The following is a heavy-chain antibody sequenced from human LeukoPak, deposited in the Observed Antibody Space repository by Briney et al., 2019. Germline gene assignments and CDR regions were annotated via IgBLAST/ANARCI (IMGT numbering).Heavy chain of an antibody. CDR2: IKPDSGSS. CDR3: ARARVPIAVAGLYYFDY. D-gene: IGHD6-19*01. V-gene: IGHV1-2*02. CDR1: GYTFIAYY. J-gene: IGHJ4*02. Sequence: ASVKVSCKASGYTFIAYYIHWPRQAPGQGPEWMGWIKPDSGSSHYAQKFQGRVTMTRDTSSNSAYMDLTRLKSDDTAVYYCARARVPIAVAGLYYFDYWGQGALVTVSS.